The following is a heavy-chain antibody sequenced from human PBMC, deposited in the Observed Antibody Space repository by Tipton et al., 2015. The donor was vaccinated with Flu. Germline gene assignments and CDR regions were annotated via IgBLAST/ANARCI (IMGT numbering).Heavy chain of an antibody. J-gene: IGHJ4*02. Sequence: TLSLTCTVSGGSISSGSYYWSWIRQPAGKGLEWIGRIYTSGSTNYNTSLKSRVTISVDTSKNQFSLKLSSVTAADTAVYYRARGRAVAGFRGFDYWGQGTLVTVSS. V-gene: IGHV4-61*02. CDR2: IYTSGST. CDR3: ARGRAVAGFRGFDY. CDR1: GGSISSGSYY. D-gene: IGHD6-19*01.